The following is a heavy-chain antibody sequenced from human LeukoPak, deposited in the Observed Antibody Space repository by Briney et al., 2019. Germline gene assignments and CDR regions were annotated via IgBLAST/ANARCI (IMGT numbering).Heavy chain of an antibody. Sequence: GGSLRLSCAASGFTFSSYAMSWVRQAPGKGLEWVSTISGAGDSTYSADSVEGRFTISRDNSKNTLYLQMNSLRVEDTAVYYCARGHYYDSSGYLYSMDVWGKGTTVTVSS. CDR3: ARGHYYDSSGYLYSMDV. J-gene: IGHJ6*03. CDR1: GFTFSSYA. CDR2: ISGAGDST. V-gene: IGHV3-23*01. D-gene: IGHD3-22*01.